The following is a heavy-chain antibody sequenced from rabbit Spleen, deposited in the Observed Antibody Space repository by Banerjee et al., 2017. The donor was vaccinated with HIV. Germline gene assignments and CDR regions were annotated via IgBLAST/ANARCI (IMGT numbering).Heavy chain of an antibody. D-gene: IGHD1-1*01. CDR3: VRGASSSGYYSL. Sequence: QEQLQETGGRLAQPGGSLTLSCKSSGFDLSNYGVSWVLQAPGKGLEWIGYIDPVFDTTYYATWVNGRFTISSHNAQNTLYLQLNSLTAADTATYFCVRGASSSGYYSLWGQGTLVTVS. V-gene: IGHV1S47*01. CDR2: IDPVFDTT. CDR1: GFDLSNYG. J-gene: IGHJ3*01.